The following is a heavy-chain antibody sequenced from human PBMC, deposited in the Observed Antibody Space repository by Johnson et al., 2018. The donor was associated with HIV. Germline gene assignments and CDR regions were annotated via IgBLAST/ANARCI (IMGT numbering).Heavy chain of an antibody. CDR2: MWYDGSNK. D-gene: IGHD3-10*01. CDR1: GFTFSTYG. J-gene: IGHJ3*02. V-gene: IGHV3-33*06. CDR3: VKEAITMEVDI. Sequence: QVQLVESGGGLVKPGGSLRLSCAASGFTFSTYGMHWVRQAPGKGLEWVAVMWYDGSNKYYADSVKGRFTIYRDNSKNTLYLQMNSLRADDTAVYYCVKEAITMEVDIWGQGTTVTVSS.